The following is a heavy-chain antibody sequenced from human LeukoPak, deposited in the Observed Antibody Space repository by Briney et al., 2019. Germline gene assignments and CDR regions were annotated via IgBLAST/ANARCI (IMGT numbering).Heavy chain of an antibody. D-gene: IGHD3-22*01. CDR1: GFTFSSYW. V-gene: IGHV3-7*03. J-gene: IGHJ4*02. CDR3: ARDFDYYDDSGYQTYYFDY. Sequence: GGSLRLSCAASGFTFSSYWMTWVRQAPGKGLEWVANIKRDGSQKSYADSVKGRFTISRDNAKSSLYLQMNSLRAEDTAVYYCARDFDYYDDSGYQTYYFDYWGQGTLVTVSS. CDR2: IKRDGSQK.